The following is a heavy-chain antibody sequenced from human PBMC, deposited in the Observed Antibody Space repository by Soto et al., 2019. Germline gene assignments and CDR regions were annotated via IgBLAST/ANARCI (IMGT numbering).Heavy chain of an antibody. Sequence: PGESLKISCKGSGYSFTSYWIGWVRQMPGKGLEWMGIIYPGDSDTRYSPSFQGQVTISADKSISTAYLQWSSLKASDTAMYYCARPPRYRSGWYPSYLDYWSQGTLVTVSS. J-gene: IGHJ4*02. CDR2: IYPGDSDT. V-gene: IGHV5-51*01. CDR3: ARPPRYRSGWYPSYLDY. CDR1: GYSFTSYW. D-gene: IGHD6-19*01.